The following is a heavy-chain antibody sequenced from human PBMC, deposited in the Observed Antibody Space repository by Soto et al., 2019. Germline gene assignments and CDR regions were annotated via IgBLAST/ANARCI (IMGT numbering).Heavy chain of an antibody. V-gene: IGHV1-69*01. CDR3: ARAILGVRYWFDP. CDR1: GGTFSSYS. J-gene: IGHJ5*02. D-gene: IGHD3-3*01. CDR2: IIPVLDTR. Sequence: QVQLVQSGAEVKKPGSSVTVSCKAAGGTFSSYSIIWVRQAPGQGLEWMGGIIPVLDTRNYAQNFQGRLTITADESTNTAYMGLSRLTSEDTAVYFCARAILGVRYWFDPWGQGTLVTVSS.